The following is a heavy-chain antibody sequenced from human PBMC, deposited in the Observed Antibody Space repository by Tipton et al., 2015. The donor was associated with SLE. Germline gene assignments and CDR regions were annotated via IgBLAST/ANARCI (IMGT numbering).Heavy chain of an antibody. CDR3: ARDLRSTSDFFDY. V-gene: IGHV4-39*07. Sequence: LRLSCTVSGGSISRSSYYWGWIRQPPGKGLEWIGSIYYSGSTYYNPSLKSRVTTSLHTSKNQFSLKLSSVTAADTAVYYCARDLRSTSDFFDYWGQGTLVTVSS. D-gene: IGHD2-2*01. J-gene: IGHJ4*02. CDR1: GGSISRSSYY. CDR2: IYYSGST.